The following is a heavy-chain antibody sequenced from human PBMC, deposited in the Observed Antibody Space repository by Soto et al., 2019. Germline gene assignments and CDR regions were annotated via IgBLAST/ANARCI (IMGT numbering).Heavy chain of an antibody. V-gene: IGHV3-48*01. CDR3: TRERWDYGDPKWYFDL. CDR2: ISSSGSNI. CDR1: GFTFNNYG. Sequence: GSLRLSCAASGFTFNNYGMYWVRQAPGKGLEWVSYISSSGSNIYYADSVKGRFTISRDNARNSLYLQMDSLKADDTAVYYCTRERWDYGDPKWYFDLWGRGTLVTVSS. J-gene: IGHJ2*01. D-gene: IGHD4-17*01.